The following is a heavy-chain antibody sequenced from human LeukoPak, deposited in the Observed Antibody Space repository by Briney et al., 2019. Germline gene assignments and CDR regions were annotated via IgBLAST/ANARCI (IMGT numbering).Heavy chain of an antibody. V-gene: IGHV3-30*02. CDR3: ALGVYYYGSGPDY. J-gene: IGHJ4*02. CDR1: GFTFSSYW. D-gene: IGHD3-10*01. Sequence: GGSLRLSCAASGFTFSSYWMSWVRQAPGKGLEWVAFIRYDGSNKYYADSVKGRFTISRDNSKNTLYLQMNSLRAEDTAVYYCALGVYYYGSGPDYWGQGTLVTVSS. CDR2: IRYDGSNK.